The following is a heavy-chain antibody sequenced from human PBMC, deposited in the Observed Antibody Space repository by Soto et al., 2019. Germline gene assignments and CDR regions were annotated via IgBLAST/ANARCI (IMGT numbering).Heavy chain of an antibody. V-gene: IGHV3-7*01. CDR3: ARWADYDILTGYHRPFDY. CDR1: GFTFSSYW. Sequence: GGSLRLSCAASGFTFSSYWMSWVRQAPGKGLEWVANIKQDGSEKYYVDSVKGRFTISRDNAKNSLYLQMNSLRAEDTAVYYCARWADYDILTGYHRPFDYWGQGTLVTVSS. D-gene: IGHD3-9*01. CDR2: IKQDGSEK. J-gene: IGHJ4*02.